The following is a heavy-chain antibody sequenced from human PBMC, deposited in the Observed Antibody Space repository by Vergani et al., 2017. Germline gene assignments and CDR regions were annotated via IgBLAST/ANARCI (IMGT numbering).Heavy chain of an antibody. Sequence: VQLVESGGGLVKPGGSLRLSCAASGFTFSDYYMSWIRPAPGKGLEWVSYISSSGSTIYYADSVKGRFTISQDNAKNSLYLQMNSLKAEETAVYYCARDDCCDYVPLDYWGQGTLVTVSS. V-gene: IGHV3-11*01. CDR3: ARDDCCDYVPLDY. J-gene: IGHJ4*02. D-gene: IGHD4-17*01. CDR1: GFTFSDYY. CDR2: ISSSGSTI.